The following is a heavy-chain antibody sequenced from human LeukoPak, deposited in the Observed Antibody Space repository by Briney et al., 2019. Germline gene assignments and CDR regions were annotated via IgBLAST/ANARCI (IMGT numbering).Heavy chain of an antibody. CDR1: GYSFTSYW. J-gene: IGHJ5*02. Sequence: GESLNISCKGSGYSFTSYWISWVRQVPGKGLEWMGRIDPSDSYTNYSPSFQGHVTMSADKSASTAYLQWSSLKASDTAIYYCARVTTPRPWGQGTLVTVSS. CDR2: IDPSDSYT. CDR3: ARVTTPRP. V-gene: IGHV5-10-1*01. D-gene: IGHD1-14*01.